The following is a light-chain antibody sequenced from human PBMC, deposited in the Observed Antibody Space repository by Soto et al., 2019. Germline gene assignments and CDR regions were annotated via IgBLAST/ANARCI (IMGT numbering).Light chain of an antibody. Sequence: EIVMTQSPATLSVSPGERATLSCRASQRVSSNLAWYQQEPGHAPRLLIYGASTRVTGIPARVSGSGSRREFTLTISSLQSEVFAVYYCKQYNNWTRTFGQGTMVDIK. CDR1: QRVSSN. CDR2: GAS. CDR3: KQYNNWTRT. V-gene: IGKV3-15*01. J-gene: IGKJ1*01.